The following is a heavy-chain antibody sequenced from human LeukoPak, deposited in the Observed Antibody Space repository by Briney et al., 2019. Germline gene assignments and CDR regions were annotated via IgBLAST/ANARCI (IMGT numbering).Heavy chain of an antibody. V-gene: IGHV3-21*01. D-gene: IGHD3-22*01. Sequence: GGSLRLSCAASGFTFSSYSMNWVRQSPGKGLEWVSSITSSSSYIYYADSVKGRFTNSRDNAKNSLYLQMNSLRAEDTAVNYCVRDGHDSSGYYWAWSFDLWGRGTLVTVSS. CDR2: ITSSSSYI. CDR3: VRDGHDSSGYYWAWSFDL. CDR1: GFTFSSYS. J-gene: IGHJ2*01.